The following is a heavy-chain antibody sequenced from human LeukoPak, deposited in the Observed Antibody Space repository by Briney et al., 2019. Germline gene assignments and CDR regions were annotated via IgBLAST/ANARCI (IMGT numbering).Heavy chain of an antibody. J-gene: IGHJ6*03. CDR3: AKINGIDCSGGSCYYYYYMDV. Sequence: PGGSLRLSCAASGFTFSSYGMSWVRQAPGKGLEWVSAISGSGTNTYYADSVKGRFTISRDNSKNTLYLQMNSLRVEDTAVYYCAKINGIDCSGGSCYYYYYMDVWGKGTTVTVSS. V-gene: IGHV3-23*01. CDR1: GFTFSSYG. CDR2: ISGSGTNT. D-gene: IGHD2-15*01.